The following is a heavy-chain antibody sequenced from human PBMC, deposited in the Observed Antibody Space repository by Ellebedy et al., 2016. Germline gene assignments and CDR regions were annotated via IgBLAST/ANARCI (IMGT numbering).Heavy chain of an antibody. D-gene: IGHD4-17*01. Sequence: GESLKISXVASGFAFRNFFMTWVRQAPGGGLEWVSTISGGGDITVSADSVKGRFTISRDNSRYTLYLQMDSLRAADTAVYYCYYGHYSGYWGQGTLVTVSS. CDR1: GFAFRNFF. CDR2: ISGGGDIT. J-gene: IGHJ4*02. V-gene: IGHV3-23*01. CDR3: YYGHYSGY.